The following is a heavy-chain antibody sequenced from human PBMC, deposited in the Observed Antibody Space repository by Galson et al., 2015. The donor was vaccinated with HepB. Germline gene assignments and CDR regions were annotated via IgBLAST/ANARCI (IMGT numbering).Heavy chain of an antibody. CDR3: ATVGYSGGSWDSDYYGMDV. D-gene: IGHD2-15*01. J-gene: IGHJ6*02. Sequence: SLRLSCAASGFIFSTFAMHWVRQAPGKGLEWVAVISYEGSNKYYSDSVKGRITISRDNSKNTLYLQMNSLRGEDTAVYYCATVGYSGGSWDSDYYGMDVWGQGTSVTVSS. CDR1: GFIFSTFA. CDR2: ISYEGSNK. V-gene: IGHV3-30*04.